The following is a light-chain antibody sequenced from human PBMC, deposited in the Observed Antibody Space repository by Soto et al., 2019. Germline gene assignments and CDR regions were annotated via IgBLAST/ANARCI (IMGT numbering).Light chain of an antibody. J-gene: IGKJ4*01. V-gene: IGKV1-5*01. CDR3: QQYHSYPLT. Sequence: DIQMTQSPSTLSASVGDRITITCRASQSISRWLAWHQQKPGKAPKLLIYDASSLESGVPSRLSGSGSGTEFTLTISSLQPDDFATYYCQQYHSYPLTFGGGTKVEIK. CDR1: QSISRW. CDR2: DAS.